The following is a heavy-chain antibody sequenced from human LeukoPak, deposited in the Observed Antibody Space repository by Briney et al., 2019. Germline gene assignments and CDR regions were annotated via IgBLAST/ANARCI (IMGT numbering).Heavy chain of an antibody. Sequence: PGGSLRLSCAASGFTFSTYWMSWVRQASGKGLEWVANITPDGSQKYFLDSVKGRFTISRDNAKNSLYLQMNSLRAEDTAVYYCARVDYYDSSKTLDYWGQGTLVTVSS. CDR1: GFTFSTYW. J-gene: IGHJ4*02. CDR3: ARVDYYDSSKTLDY. V-gene: IGHV3-7*01. CDR2: ITPDGSQK. D-gene: IGHD3-22*01.